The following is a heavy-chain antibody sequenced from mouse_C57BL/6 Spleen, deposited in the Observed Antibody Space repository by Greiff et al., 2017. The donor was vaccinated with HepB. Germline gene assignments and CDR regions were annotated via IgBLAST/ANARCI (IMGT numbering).Heavy chain of an antibody. Sequence: VQLQQSGAELVKPGASVKLSCTASGFNIKDYYMHWVKQRTEQGLEWIGRIDPEDGETKYAPKFPGKATITADTSSNTAYLQLSSLTSEDTAVYYCARDSSGYLYYAMDYWGQGTSVTVSS. J-gene: IGHJ4*01. CDR1: GFNIKDYY. V-gene: IGHV14-2*01. D-gene: IGHD3-2*02. CDR2: IDPEDGET. CDR3: ARDSSGYLYYAMDY.